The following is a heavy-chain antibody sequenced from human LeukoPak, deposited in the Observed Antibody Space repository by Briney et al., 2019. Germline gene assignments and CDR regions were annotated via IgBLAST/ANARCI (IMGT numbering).Heavy chain of an antibody. D-gene: IGHD2-21*02. V-gene: IGHV3-48*01. CDR1: GFTFSNYH. CDR3: SRVVQDVTRADY. Sequence: GGSVRLSCAASGFTFSNYHMNWVRQPPGKGLEWLSYIHSTSGSIHYADSVKGRFTISRDNAKNSLYLQMNSLRAEDTAVYYCSRVVQDVTRADYWGRGVLVIVSS. CDR2: IHSTSGSI. J-gene: IGHJ4*02.